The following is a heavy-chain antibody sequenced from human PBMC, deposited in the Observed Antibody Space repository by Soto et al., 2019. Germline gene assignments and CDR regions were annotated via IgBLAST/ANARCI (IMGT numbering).Heavy chain of an antibody. D-gene: IGHD3-3*01. Sequence: GGSLRLSCAASGFTFSSYAMHWVRQAPGKGLEWVAVISYDGSNKYYADSVKGRFTISRDNSKNKLYLQMNSLRAEDTAVYYCARDADDDFWSGFFPHPPYFDYWGQGTLVTVSS. CDR1: GFTFSSYA. J-gene: IGHJ4*02. CDR3: ARDADDDFWSGFFPHPPYFDY. V-gene: IGHV3-30-3*01. CDR2: ISYDGSNK.